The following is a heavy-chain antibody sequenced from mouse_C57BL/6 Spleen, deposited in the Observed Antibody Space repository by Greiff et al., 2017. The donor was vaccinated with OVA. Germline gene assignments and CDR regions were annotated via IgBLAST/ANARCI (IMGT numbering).Heavy chain of an antibody. V-gene: IGHV1-69*01. D-gene: IGHD2-3*01. CDR3: ARMGTDGGSYYAMDY. CDR2: IDPSDSYT. Sequence: QVHVKQPGAELVMPGASVKLSCKASGYTFTSYWMHWVKQRPGQGLEWIGEIDPSDSYTNYNQKFKGKSTLTVDKSSSTAYMQLSSLTSEDSAVYYCARMGTDGGSYYAMDYWGQGTSVTVSS. J-gene: IGHJ4*01. CDR1: GYTFTSYW.